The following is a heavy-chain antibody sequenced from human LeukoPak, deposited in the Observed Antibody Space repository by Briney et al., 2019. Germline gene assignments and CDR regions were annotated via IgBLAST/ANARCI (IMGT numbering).Heavy chain of an antibody. CDR3: AKDASGTYPSDFDY. J-gene: IGHJ4*02. D-gene: IGHD3-3*01. V-gene: IGHV3-11*01. CDR1: GFTFSDYY. CDR2: ISTSGRTI. Sequence: GGSLRLSCAASGFTFSDYYMSWIRQAPGKGLEWVSYISTSGRTIYYADSVKGRFTISRDNAKNSLYLQMNSLRAEDTAVYYCAKDASGTYPSDFDYWGQGTLVTVSS.